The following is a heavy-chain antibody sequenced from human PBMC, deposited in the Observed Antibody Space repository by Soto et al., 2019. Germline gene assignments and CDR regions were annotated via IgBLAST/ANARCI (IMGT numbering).Heavy chain of an antibody. CDR3: AKEGLSGWYYYYYGMDV. CDR2: ISGSGGST. Sequence: EVQLLESGGGLVQPGGSLRLSCAASGFTFSSYAMSWVRQAPGKGLEWVSAISGSGGSTYYADSVKGRFTISRDNSKNTLYLQMNSLRAEDTAVYYCAKEGLSGWYYYYYGMDVWGQGTTVTVSS. V-gene: IGHV3-23*01. CDR1: GFTFSSYA. J-gene: IGHJ6*02. D-gene: IGHD6-19*01.